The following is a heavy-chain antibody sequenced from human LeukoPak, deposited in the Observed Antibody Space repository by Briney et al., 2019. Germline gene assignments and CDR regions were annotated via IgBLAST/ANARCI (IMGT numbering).Heavy chain of an antibody. CDR2: ISGDGGST. D-gene: IGHD3-22*01. Sequence: GGSLRLSCAPSGFALDDYAMHWVRQAPGKGLEWLSLISGDGGSTYYADSVKGRFTISRDNSKNSLYLQMNSLRTEDTALYYCAKSPVYYYDSSGYLLYYFDYWGQGTLVTVSS. CDR1: GFALDDYA. CDR3: AKSPVYYYDSSGYLLYYFDY. V-gene: IGHV3-43*02. J-gene: IGHJ4*02.